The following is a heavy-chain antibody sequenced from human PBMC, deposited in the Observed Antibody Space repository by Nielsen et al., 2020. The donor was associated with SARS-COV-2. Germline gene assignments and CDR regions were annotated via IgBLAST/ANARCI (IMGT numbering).Heavy chain of an antibody. CDR2: SSHGGST. V-gene: IGHV4-30-4*01. CDR3: ARGDTAMDYFDY. J-gene: IGHJ4*02. CDR1: GGSISSGDYY. Sequence: SETLSLTCTVSGGSISSGDYYWSWIRQPPGKGLEWIGDSSHGGSTRYNPSLKSRVTISVDTSKNQFSLRLTSVTAADTAVYYCARGDTAMDYFDYWGQGTLVTVSS. D-gene: IGHD5-18*01.